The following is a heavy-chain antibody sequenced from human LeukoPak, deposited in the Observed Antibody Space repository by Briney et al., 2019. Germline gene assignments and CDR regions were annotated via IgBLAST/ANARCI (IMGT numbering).Heavy chain of an antibody. V-gene: IGHV4-39*07. Sequence: PSETLSLTCTVSGGSISSNSYYWGWIRQPPGKGLEWIGSIYHSGSTYYNPSLKSRVTISVDTSKNQFSLKLSSVTAADTAVYYCARDGYGGNFYYFDYWGQGTLVTVSS. CDR1: GGSISSNSYY. CDR3: ARDGYGGNFYYFDY. CDR2: IYHSGST. J-gene: IGHJ4*02. D-gene: IGHD4-23*01.